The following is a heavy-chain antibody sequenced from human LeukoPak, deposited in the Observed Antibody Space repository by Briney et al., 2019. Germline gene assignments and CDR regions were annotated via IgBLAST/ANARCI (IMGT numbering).Heavy chain of an antibody. CDR2: ISGSSSTI. CDR1: GFTFSISN. CDR3: ARALVAAARNFDY. Sequence: GGSLRLSCAASGFTFSISNMNWVRQAPGKGLEWISYISGSSSTIYYADSVKGRFTISRDNAKNSLYLQMNSLRAEDTAVYYCARALVAAARNFDYWGQGTLVTVSS. D-gene: IGHD6-13*01. J-gene: IGHJ4*02. V-gene: IGHV3-48*01.